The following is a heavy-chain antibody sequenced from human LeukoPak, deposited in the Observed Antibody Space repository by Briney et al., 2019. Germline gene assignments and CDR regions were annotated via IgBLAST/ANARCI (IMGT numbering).Heavy chain of an antibody. V-gene: IGHV3-30*03. J-gene: IGHJ4*02. CDR1: GFTFSSYG. CDR2: ISYDGSNK. CDR3: ARTFSGWYFFDY. Sequence: GGSLRLSCAASGFTFSSYGMHWVRQAPGKGLEWVAVISYDGSNKYYADSVKGRFTISRDNSKNTLYLQMNSLRAEDTAVYYCARTFSGWYFFDYWGQGTLVTVSS. D-gene: IGHD6-19*01.